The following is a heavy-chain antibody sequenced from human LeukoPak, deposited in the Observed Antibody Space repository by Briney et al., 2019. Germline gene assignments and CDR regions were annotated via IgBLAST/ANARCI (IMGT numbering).Heavy chain of an antibody. CDR2: IKQDGSEK. D-gene: IGHD3-10*01. CDR1: GFTFSSYW. J-gene: IGHJ4*02. Sequence: PGGSLRLSCVASGFTFSSYWMSWVRQAPGKGLEWVANIKQDGSEKYYVDSVKGRFTISRDNAKNSLYLQMNSLRAEDTAVYYCARVAWYGDYFDYWGQGTLVTVSS. V-gene: IGHV3-7*03. CDR3: ARVAWYGDYFDY.